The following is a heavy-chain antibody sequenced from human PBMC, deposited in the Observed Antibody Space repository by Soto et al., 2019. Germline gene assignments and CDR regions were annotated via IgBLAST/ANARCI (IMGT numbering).Heavy chain of an antibody. CDR2: IIPIFGTA. D-gene: IGHD3-10*01. V-gene: IGHV1-69*13. CDR3: ARDLDYYGSEKYYFDY. J-gene: IGHJ4*02. Sequence: SVKVSCKASGGTFSSYAISWVRQAPGQGLEWMGGIIPIFGTANYAQKFQGRVTITADESTSTAYMELSSLRSEDTAVYYCARDLDYYGSEKYYFDYWGQGTLVTVSS. CDR1: GGTFSSYA.